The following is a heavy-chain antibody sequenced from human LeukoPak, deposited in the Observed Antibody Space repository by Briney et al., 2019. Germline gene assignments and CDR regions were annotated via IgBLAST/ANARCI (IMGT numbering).Heavy chain of an antibody. CDR2: ISYDGSNK. CDR3: ARDTYYDSSGYYYFGYYYGMDV. J-gene: IGHJ6*02. CDR1: GFTFSSYA. Sequence: GGSLRLSCAASGFTFSSYAMHWVRQAPGKGLEWVAVISYDGSNKYYADSVKGRFTISRDNSKNTLYLQMNSLRAEDTAVYYCARDTYYDSSGYYYFGYYYGMDVWGQGTTVTVSS. D-gene: IGHD3-22*01. V-gene: IGHV3-30-3*01.